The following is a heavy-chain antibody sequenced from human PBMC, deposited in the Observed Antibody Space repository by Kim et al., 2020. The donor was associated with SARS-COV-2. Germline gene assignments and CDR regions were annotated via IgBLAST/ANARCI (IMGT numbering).Heavy chain of an antibody. Sequence: SETLSLTCTVSGGSISSSSYYWGWIRQPPGKGLEWIGSIYYSGSTYYNPSLKSRVTISVDTSKNQFSLKLSSVTAADTAVYYCARGAYYYDSSVLYNWFDLWGQGTLVTVSS. J-gene: IGHJ5*02. CDR3: ARGAYYYDSSVLYNWFDL. D-gene: IGHD3-22*01. CDR2: IYYSGST. V-gene: IGHV4-39*01. CDR1: GGSISSSSYY.